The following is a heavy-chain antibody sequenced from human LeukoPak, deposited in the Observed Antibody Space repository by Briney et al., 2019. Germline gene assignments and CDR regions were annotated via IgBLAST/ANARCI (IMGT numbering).Heavy chain of an antibody. D-gene: IGHD4-23*01. CDR3: ARDLGTRWQHDY. Sequence: SVKVSCKASGGTFSSYAISWVRQAPGQGLEWMGRIIPILGIANYAQKFQGRVTITPDKSTSTAYMELSSLRSEDTAVYYCARDLGTRWQHDYWGQGTLVTVSS. V-gene: IGHV1-69*04. CDR2: IIPILGIA. CDR1: GGTFSSYA. J-gene: IGHJ4*02.